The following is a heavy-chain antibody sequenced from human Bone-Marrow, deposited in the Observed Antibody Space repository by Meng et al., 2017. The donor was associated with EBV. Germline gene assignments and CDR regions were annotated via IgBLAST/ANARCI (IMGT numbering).Heavy chain of an antibody. Sequence: QPQLQASGPGLVKPSETLSLTCTVSGGSISSSSYYWGWIRQPPGKGLEWIGSIYYSGSTYYNPSLKSRVTISVDTSKNQFSLKLSSVTAADTAVYYCARVSVGATFFDYWGQGTLVTVSS. CDR1: GGSISSSSYY. V-gene: IGHV4-39*07. CDR2: IYYSGST. D-gene: IGHD1-26*01. J-gene: IGHJ4*02. CDR3: ARVSVGATFFDY.